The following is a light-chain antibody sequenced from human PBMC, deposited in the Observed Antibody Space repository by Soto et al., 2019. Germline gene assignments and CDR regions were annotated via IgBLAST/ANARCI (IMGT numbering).Light chain of an antibody. J-gene: IGLJ2*01. CDR1: NIGSKS. CDR3: QEWDSTLEQWI. V-gene: IGLV3-21*02. Sequence: SYELTQPPSVSVAPGQTATLTCGGNNIGSKSVHWYQQRPGQAPVLVVYDDRDRTSGIPDRFSGSNSGNTATLTISRVEVGDEADYHCQEWDSTLEQWIFGGGTKLTVL. CDR2: DDR.